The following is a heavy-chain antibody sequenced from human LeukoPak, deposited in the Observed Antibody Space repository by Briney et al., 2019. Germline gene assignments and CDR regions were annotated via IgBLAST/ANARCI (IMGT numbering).Heavy chain of an antibody. D-gene: IGHD2-21*01. CDR1: GYTFTGYL. V-gene: IGHV1-2*02. J-gene: IGHJ4*02. CDR3: AREYYSISDY. Sequence: ASVKVSCKASGYTFTGYLIHWVRRAPGQGLEWMGWINPNSGGTNYAQKFQGRVTMTRDTSISTAYMELSRLTSDDTAVYYCAREYYSISDYWGQGALVTVSS. CDR2: INPNSGGT.